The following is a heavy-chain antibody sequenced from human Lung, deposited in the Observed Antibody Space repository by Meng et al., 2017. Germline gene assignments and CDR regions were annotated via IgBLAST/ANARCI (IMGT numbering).Heavy chain of an antibody. V-gene: IGHV1-18*01. CDR2: FVNYVDT. CDR1: GYTFGSYG. J-gene: IGHJ4*02. CDR3: ASGTPGRSYCDY. D-gene: IGHD2-15*01. Sequence: QVHLLQSGPEVKKPGASVRPSCKASGYTFGSYGICLVRQAPGQGLEWMGWFVNYVDTYPAPKFQGRVTMTTDTHTNTAFMELRSLTSDDTAVYYCASGTPGRSYCDYWGQGTLVTVSS.